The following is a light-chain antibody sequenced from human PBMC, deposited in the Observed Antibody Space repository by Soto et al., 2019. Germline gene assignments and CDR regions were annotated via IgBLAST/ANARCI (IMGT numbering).Light chain of an antibody. J-gene: IGKJ1*01. CDR2: GAS. CDR1: QSVSSSY. V-gene: IGKV3-20*01. CDR3: QQLRT. Sequence: ESVFTQSPVHLSLSPGEKANLSCRASQSVSSSYLAWYQQKPGQAPRLLIYGASSRATGIPDRFSGSGSGTDFTLTISRLEPEDFAVYYCQQLRTFGQGTKVDIK.